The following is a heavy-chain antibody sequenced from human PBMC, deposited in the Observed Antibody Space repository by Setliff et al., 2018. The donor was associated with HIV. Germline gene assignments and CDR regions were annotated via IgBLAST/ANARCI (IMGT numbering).Heavy chain of an antibody. CDR3: ARVAWYYSFWSGLGDAFDI. D-gene: IGHD3-3*01. V-gene: IGHV1-18*01. J-gene: IGHJ3*02. Sequence: KVSCKASGYTFTSYGISWVRQAPGQGLEWMGWISAYSGNTNYAQKLQGRVTMTTDTSTSTAYMELRSLRSDDTAVYYCARVAWYYSFWSGLGDAFDIWGQGTMVTV. CDR1: GYTFTSYG. CDR2: ISAYSGNT.